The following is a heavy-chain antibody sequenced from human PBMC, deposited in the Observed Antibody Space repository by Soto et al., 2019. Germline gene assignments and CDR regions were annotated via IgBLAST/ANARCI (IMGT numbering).Heavy chain of an antibody. Sequence: SETLSLTCTVSGGSISSSSYYWGCIRQPPGKGLEWIGSIYYSGSTYYNPSLKSRVTISVDTSKNQFSLKLSSVTAADTAVYYCARLGETRKKLRLLEWLAGHFDYWGQGTLVTVSS. CDR1: GGSISSSSYY. D-gene: IGHD3-3*01. CDR2: IYYSGST. V-gene: IGHV4-39*01. J-gene: IGHJ4*02. CDR3: ARLGETRKKLRLLEWLAGHFDY.